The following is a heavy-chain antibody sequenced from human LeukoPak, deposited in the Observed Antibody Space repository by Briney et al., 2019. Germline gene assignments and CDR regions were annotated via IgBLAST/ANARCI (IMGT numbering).Heavy chain of an antibody. Sequence: SETLSLTCAVYGGSFSGYYWSWIRQPPGKGLEWIGEINHSGSTNYNPSLKSRVTISVDTSKNQFSLKLSSVTAADTAVYYCARKGAAPRRNAFDIWGQGTMVTVSS. J-gene: IGHJ3*02. CDR1: GGSFSGYY. V-gene: IGHV4-34*01. CDR3: ARKGAAPRRNAFDI. D-gene: IGHD6-6*01. CDR2: INHSGST.